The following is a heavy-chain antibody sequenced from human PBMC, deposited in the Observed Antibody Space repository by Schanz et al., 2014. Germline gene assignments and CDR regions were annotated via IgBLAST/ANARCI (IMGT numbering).Heavy chain of an antibody. D-gene: IGHD6-19*01. Sequence: QVQLVESGGGVVQPGRSLRLSFSSSFFSVDPSFMHWVRQAPGKGLEWVGVIWYDGSKTYYADSVRGRFTISRENSKNTLHLQMNSLRAEDTAVYHCAKDLPAVAVAPLMTGLYDSWGQGTLVTVSS. J-gene: IGHJ4*02. CDR1: FFSVDPSF. V-gene: IGHV3-33*06. CDR2: IWYDGSKT. CDR3: AKDLPAVAVAPLMTGLYDS.